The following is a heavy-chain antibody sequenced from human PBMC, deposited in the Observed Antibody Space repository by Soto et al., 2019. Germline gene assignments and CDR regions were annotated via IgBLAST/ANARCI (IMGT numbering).Heavy chain of an antibody. D-gene: IGHD4-17*01. CDR3: ARCYGDHDFDY. Sequence: QLQLQESGPGLVKPSETLSLTCTVSGGSISSTSCYWGWIRQPPGKGLEWIGSIYYSGSTYYNPSLKSRVIISVDTSKNQFSLKLSSVTAADTAVYYCARCYGDHDFDYWGQGTLVTVSS. CDR1: GGSISSTSCY. CDR2: IYYSGST. V-gene: IGHV4-39*01. J-gene: IGHJ4*02.